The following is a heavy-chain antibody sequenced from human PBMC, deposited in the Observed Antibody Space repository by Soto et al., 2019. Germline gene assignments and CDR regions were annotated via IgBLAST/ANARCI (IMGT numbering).Heavy chain of an antibody. CDR2: ISSTSSYT. CDR3: ARDLALAGNY. CDR1: GXTFSSYS. J-gene: IGHJ4*02. Sequence: GSLRLSCAASGXTFSSYSMNWVRQTQEKGLELVSSISSTSSYTHYSDSVKGRFTISRDNANNSLFLQMKSLRAEDTATYYCARDLALAGNYWGQGVLGTVS. V-gene: IGHV3-21*01. D-gene: IGHD6-19*01.